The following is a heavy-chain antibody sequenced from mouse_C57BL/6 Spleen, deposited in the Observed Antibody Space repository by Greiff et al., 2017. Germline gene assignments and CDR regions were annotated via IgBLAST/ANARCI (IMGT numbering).Heavy chain of an antibody. CDR1: GFTFSNYW. J-gene: IGHJ4*01. Sequence: EVNVVESGGGLVQPGGSMKLSCVASGFTFSNYWMNWVRQSPEKGLEWVAQIRLKSDNYATHYAESVKGRFTISREGSKSSVYLQMNNLRAEDTGIYYCTYDYDEGSYAMDYWGQGTSVTVSS. V-gene: IGHV6-3*01. CDR2: IRLKSDNYAT. CDR3: TYDYDEGSYAMDY. D-gene: IGHD2-4*01.